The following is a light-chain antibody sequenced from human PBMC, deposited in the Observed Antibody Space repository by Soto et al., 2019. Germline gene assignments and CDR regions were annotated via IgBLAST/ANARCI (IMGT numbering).Light chain of an antibody. V-gene: IGLV2-14*03. Sequence: SALRLPSSVSGSPGQSVSISCSGTISDIGSYNHVAWYQQFPGKSPKLMIYAVSDRPPGVSDRFSGSKYGITASLTISGLQTEDEADYYCISYTDRQSYLFGTGTTVTV. CDR3: ISYTDRQSYL. CDR1: ISDIGSYNH. CDR2: AVS. J-gene: IGLJ1*01.